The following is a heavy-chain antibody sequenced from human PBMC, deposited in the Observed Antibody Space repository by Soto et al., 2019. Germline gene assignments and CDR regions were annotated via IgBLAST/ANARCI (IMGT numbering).Heavy chain of an antibody. CDR3: VKSRGGNNFDFFD. D-gene: IGHD5-12*01. V-gene: IGHV3-64D*06. CDR2: VRGNGDPP. CDR1: GFTFSSYA. Sequence: GGALRLSCSASGFTFSSYAMHWVRQSPGKGLEYVSGVRGNGDPPFYADSVKGRFTISRDNSKNTLYLQMSGLSADDTAVYYCVKSRGGNNFDFFDWGQGALVTVSS. J-gene: IGHJ4*02.